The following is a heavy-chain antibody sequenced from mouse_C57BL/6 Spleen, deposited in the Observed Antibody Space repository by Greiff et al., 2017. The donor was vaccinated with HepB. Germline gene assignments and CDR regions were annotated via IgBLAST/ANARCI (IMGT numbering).Heavy chain of an antibody. J-gene: IGHJ3*01. CDR3: ASIYYDYFAY. V-gene: IGHV14-2*01. CDR2: IDPEDGET. D-gene: IGHD2-4*01. CDR1: GFNIKDYY. Sequence: EVQLQQSGAELVKPGASVKLSCTASGFNIKDYYMHWVKQRTEQGLEWIGRIDPEDGETKYAPKFPGTATITADTSSNTAYLQLSSLTPEDTAVYYCASIYYDYFAYWGQGTLVTVYA.